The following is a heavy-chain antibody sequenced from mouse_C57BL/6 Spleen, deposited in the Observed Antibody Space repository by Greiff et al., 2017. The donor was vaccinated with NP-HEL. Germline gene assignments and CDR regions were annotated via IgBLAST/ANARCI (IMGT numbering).Heavy chain of an antibody. CDR3: ARSENYYGSRGDY. CDR2: IHPNSGST. D-gene: IGHD1-1*01. Sequence: QVQLQQPGAELVKPGASVKLSCKASGYTFTSYWMHWVKQRPGQGLEWIGMIHPNSGSTNYNEKFKSKATLTVDKSSSTAYMQLSSLTSEDSAVYYCARSENYYGSRGDYWGQGTTLTVSS. J-gene: IGHJ2*01. V-gene: IGHV1-64*01. CDR1: GYTFTSYW.